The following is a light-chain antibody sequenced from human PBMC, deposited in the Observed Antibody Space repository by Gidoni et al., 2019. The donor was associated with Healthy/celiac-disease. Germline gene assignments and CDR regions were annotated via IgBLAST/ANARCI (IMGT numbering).Light chain of an antibody. V-gene: IGKV3-11*01. Sequence: EIVLTQSPATLSLSPGERATLSCRASQSVSSYLAWYQQKPGQAPRLLIYDATNRAPGIPARFSGSGSGTDFTLTSSGLEPEDCAVYYCQQRNNWFTFGPGTKVDIK. CDR3: QQRNNWFT. CDR1: QSVSSY. J-gene: IGKJ3*01. CDR2: DAT.